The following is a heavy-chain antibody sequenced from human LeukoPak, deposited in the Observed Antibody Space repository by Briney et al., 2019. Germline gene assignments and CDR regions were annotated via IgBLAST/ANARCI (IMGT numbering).Heavy chain of an antibody. V-gene: IGHV1-2*04. CDR3: ARGPTYYYDSSGYYFDY. J-gene: IGHJ4*02. Sequence: GALVKVSCKASGYTFTGYYMHWVRQAPGQGLEWMGWINPNSGGTNYAQKFQGWVTMTRDTSISTAYMELSRLRSDDTAVYYCARGPTYYYDSSGYYFDYWGQGTLVTVSS. CDR1: GYTFTGYY. D-gene: IGHD3-22*01. CDR2: INPNSGGT.